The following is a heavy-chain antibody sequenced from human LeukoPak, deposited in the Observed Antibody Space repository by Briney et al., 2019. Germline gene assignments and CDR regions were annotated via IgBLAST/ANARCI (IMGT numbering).Heavy chain of an antibody. CDR3: ARDRVIAVADNDAFDI. Sequence: PGGSLRLSCAASGFTFSSYSMNWVRQAPGKGLEWVSYISSSSSTIYYADSVKGRFTISRDNAKNSLYLQMNSLRAEDTAVYYCARDRVIAVADNDAFDIWGQGTMVTVSS. CDR2: ISSSSSTI. J-gene: IGHJ3*02. CDR1: GFTFSSYS. V-gene: IGHV3-48*01. D-gene: IGHD6-19*01.